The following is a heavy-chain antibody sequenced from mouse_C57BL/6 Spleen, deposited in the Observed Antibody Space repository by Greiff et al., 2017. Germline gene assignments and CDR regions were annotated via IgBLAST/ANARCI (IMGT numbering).Heavy chain of an antibody. CDR3: ARDSAWFAY. CDR1: GYTFNSYW. CDR2: IHPNSGST. V-gene: IGHV1-64*01. Sequence: VQLQQPGAELVKPGASVKLSCKASGYTFNSYWMHWVKQRPGQGLEWIGMIHPNSGSTNYNEKFKSKATMTVDKSSSTAYMQLSSLTSEDSAVYYCARDSAWFAYWGKGTLVTVSA. J-gene: IGHJ3*01.